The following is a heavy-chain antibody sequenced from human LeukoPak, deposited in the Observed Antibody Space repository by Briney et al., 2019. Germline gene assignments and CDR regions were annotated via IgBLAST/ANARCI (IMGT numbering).Heavy chain of an antibody. Sequence: PSETLSLTCTVSCGSISSSGYYWGWIRQPPRKGLELIARIFYGGSTYYNPSLKSRVTISVDTSKNQLSLKLSSLTAADTAVYYCARHEYSGSYYGLSWFDPWGQGTLVTVSS. CDR3: ARHEYSGSYYGLSWFDP. J-gene: IGHJ5*02. CDR1: CGSISSSGYY. D-gene: IGHD1-26*01. CDR2: IFYGGST. V-gene: IGHV4-39*01.